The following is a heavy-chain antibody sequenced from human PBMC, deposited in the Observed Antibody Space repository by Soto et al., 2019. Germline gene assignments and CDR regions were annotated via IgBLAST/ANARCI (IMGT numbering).Heavy chain of an antibody. Sequence: EVQLVGSGGGLVKPGGSLRLSCEGSGFTFSNRWRTWVRQAPGKGLEWVGRIKTNIDGGRIDYAAPVKGRFTISRDDSKNTLYLQMHSLKTEDTAVYYCTTNSVTNSYYYGMEVWGLGTTVTVSS. V-gene: IGHV3-15*01. CDR2: IKTNIDGGRI. J-gene: IGHJ6*02. CDR1: GFTFSNRW. CDR3: TTNSVTNSYYYGMEV.